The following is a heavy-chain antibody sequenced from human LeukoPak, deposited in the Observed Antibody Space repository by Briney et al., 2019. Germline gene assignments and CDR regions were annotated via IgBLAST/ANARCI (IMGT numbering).Heavy chain of an antibody. CDR3: ARRHGGSSQSDY. V-gene: IGHV4-38-2*01. Sequence: SETLSLTCAVSGYSISSGYYWGWIRQPPGKGLEWIGNIYNSGSTYYNPSLKSRVTISVDISKNQFSLKLSSVTAADTAVYYCARRHGGSSQSDYWGQGTLVTVSS. J-gene: IGHJ4*02. D-gene: IGHD1-26*01. CDR1: GYSISSGYY. CDR2: IYNSGST.